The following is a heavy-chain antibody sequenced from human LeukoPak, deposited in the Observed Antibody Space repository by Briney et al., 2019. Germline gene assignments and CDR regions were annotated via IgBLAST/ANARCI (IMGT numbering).Heavy chain of an antibody. CDR2: IKQLGSEK. CDR3: SRSLDD. Sequence: GGSLRLSCAASGFTFSSYWMSWVRQASGKGLEWVANIKQLGSEKYYVDSVKGRFTISRDNANNSLFLQMNTLRAEDTAVYYCSRSLDDWGQGTLVTVSS. V-gene: IGHV3-7*01. J-gene: IGHJ4*02. CDR1: GFTFSSYW.